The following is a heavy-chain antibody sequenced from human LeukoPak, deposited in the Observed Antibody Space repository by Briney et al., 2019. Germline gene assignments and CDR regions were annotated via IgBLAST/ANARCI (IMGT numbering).Heavy chain of an antibody. CDR1: GGSISSSSYY. D-gene: IGHD1-1*01. CDR3: ARHGTTGTNLNWFDP. V-gene: IGHV4-39*01. Sequence: SETLSLTCTVSGGSISSSSYYWGWIRQPPGKGLEWIGSIYYSGSTYYNPSLKSQVTISVDTSKNQFSLKVSSVTAADTAVYYCARHGTTGTNLNWFDPWGQGTLVTVSS. CDR2: IYYSGST. J-gene: IGHJ5*02.